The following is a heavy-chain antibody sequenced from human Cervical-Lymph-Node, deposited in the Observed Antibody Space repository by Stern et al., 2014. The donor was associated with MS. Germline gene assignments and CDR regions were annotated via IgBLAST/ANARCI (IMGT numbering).Heavy chain of an antibody. CDR3: ATSRPIAVAAWDFDY. CDR2: ISYDGSNK. Sequence: VQLVQSGGGVVQPGRSLRLSCAAAGFTFSSHGIHWVRQAPGKGLAWVAVISYDGSNKYYADSVKGRFTISRDNSKNTLYLQMNSLRDEDTAVYYCATSRPIAVAAWDFDYWGQGTLVTVSS. V-gene: IGHV3-30*03. D-gene: IGHD6-19*01. J-gene: IGHJ4*02. CDR1: GFTFSSHG.